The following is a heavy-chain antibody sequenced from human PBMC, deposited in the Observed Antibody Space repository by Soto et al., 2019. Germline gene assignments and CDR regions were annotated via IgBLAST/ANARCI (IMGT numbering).Heavy chain of an antibody. D-gene: IGHD3-22*01. CDR3: AKDGGPYYDSSGYYYASSVGYYFDY. Sequence: LRLSCAASGFTFSSYAMSWVRQAPGKGLEWVSAISGSGGSTYYADSVKGRFTISRDNSKNTLYLQMNSLRAEDTAVYYCAKDGGPYYDSSGYYYASSVGYYFDYWGQGTLVTVSS. CDR2: ISGSGGST. CDR1: GFTFSSYA. V-gene: IGHV3-23*01. J-gene: IGHJ4*02.